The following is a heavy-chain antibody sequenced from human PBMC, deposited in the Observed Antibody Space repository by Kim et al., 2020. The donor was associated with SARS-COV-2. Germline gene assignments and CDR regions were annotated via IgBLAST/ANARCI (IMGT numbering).Heavy chain of an antibody. CDR2: ISGSGKST. D-gene: IGHD6-19*01. CDR1: GFTFSTYG. Sequence: GGSLRLSCVASGFTFSTYGMYWVRQAPGKGPEWVSVISGSGKSTYYLDSVKGRFTVSRDNSKNTVYLDMNGLTADDTAVYFCAKRRTSGWLREDFDFWGQGTLVAVSS. J-gene: IGHJ4*02. CDR3: AKRRTSGWLREDFDF. V-gene: IGHV3-23*01.